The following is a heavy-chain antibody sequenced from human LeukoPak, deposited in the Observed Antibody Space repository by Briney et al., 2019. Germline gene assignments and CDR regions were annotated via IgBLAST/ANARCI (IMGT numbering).Heavy chain of an antibody. CDR1: GGSISSYY. J-gene: IGHJ4*02. Sequence: PSETLSLTCTVSGGSISSYYWSWIRQPPGKGVEWIGDINHSGSTNYNPSLKSRATISAHTSKNQFSLRLSSVTAADTAVYYCARPSFGYCSGGSCPATEYYFDYWGRGTLVTVSS. CDR2: INHSGST. V-gene: IGHV4-34*01. D-gene: IGHD2-15*01. CDR3: ARPSFGYCSGGSCPATEYYFDY.